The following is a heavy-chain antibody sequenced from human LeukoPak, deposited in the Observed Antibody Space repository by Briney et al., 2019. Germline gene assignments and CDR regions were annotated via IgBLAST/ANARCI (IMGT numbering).Heavy chain of an antibody. D-gene: IGHD2-21*02. CDR2: INWNGGST. V-gene: IGHV3-20*04. CDR1: GFTFDDYG. Sequence: PGGSLRLSCAASGFTFDDYGMGWVRQAPGKGREWVFGINWNGGSTGYADSVKGRFTISRDNAKNSLYLQMNSLRAEDTALYYCARGLKVVVTALGYWGQETLVTVSS. J-gene: IGHJ4*02. CDR3: ARGLKVVVTALGY.